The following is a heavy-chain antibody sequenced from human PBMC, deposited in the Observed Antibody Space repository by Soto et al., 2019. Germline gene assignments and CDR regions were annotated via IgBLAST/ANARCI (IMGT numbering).Heavy chain of an antibody. CDR1: GFTFSAYY. J-gene: IGHJ4*02. CDR3: ARPGLDYSFDY. V-gene: IGHV3-11*01. CDR2: ISGRSDTI. Sequence: QVQLVESGGDLVKPGGSLRLSCTASGFTFSAYYMSWIRQAPGKGLEWVSYISGRSDTIYYADTMKGRFTISRDNAKNSPVLQMNSLRAEATAIEYCARPGLDYSFDYRGQGTLVTVSS.